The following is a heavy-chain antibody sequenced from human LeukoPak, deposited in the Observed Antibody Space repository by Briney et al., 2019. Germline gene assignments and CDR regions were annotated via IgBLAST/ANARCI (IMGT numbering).Heavy chain of an antibody. CDR3: ARRKGPYGSGSYYDS. CDR2: VSWNGAYT. D-gene: IGHD3-10*01. J-gene: IGHJ4*02. V-gene: IGHV3-20*04. Sequence: GGSLRLSCAASGFPFDDYGMSWVRLAPGKGLEWVSGVSWNGAYTEYADSVRGRFTISRDNAKKSLYLQMNSLRVDDTALYYCARRKGPYGSGSYYDSWGQGTLVSVSS. CDR1: GFPFDDYG.